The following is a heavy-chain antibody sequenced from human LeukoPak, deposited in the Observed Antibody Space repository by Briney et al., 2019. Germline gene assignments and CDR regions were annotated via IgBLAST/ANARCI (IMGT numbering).Heavy chain of an antibody. V-gene: IGHV1-69*13. D-gene: IGHD1-26*01. CDR3: ARDRGSGSYDYQYYFDY. J-gene: IGHJ4*02. Sequence: SVKVSCKASGGTFSSYAISWVRQAPGQGLEWMGGIIPIFGTANYAQKFQGRVTITADESTSTAYMELSSLRSEDTAVYYCARDRGSGSYDYQYYFDYWGQGTLVTVSS. CDR1: GGTFSSYA. CDR2: IIPIFGTA.